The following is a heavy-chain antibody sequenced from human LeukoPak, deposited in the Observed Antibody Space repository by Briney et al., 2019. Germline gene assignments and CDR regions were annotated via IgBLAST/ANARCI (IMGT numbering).Heavy chain of an antibody. V-gene: IGHV3-15*01. Sequence: PGGSLRLSCAASGFTFSNAWMSWVRQAPGKGLEWVCRIKSKTDGGTTDYAAPVKGRFTISRDDSKNTLYLQMNSLKTEDTAVYYCTTTSGVEYFQHWGQGTLVTVSS. J-gene: IGHJ1*01. D-gene: IGHD3-10*01. CDR1: GFTFSNAW. CDR3: TTTSGVEYFQH. CDR2: IKSKTDGGTT.